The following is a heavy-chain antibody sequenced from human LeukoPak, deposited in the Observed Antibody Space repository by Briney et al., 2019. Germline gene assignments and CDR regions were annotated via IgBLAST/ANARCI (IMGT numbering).Heavy chain of an antibody. J-gene: IGHJ6*03. D-gene: IGHD6-13*01. V-gene: IGHV3-30*02. CDR1: GFTFSSYG. Sequence: PGGSLRLSCAASGFTFSSYGMHWVRQAPGKGLEWVAFIRYDGSNKYYADSVKGRFTISRDNSKNTLYLQMNSLRAEDTAVYYCARDLSAPPHLVTYYYYMDVWGKGPRSPSP. CDR3: ARDLSAPPHLVTYYYYMDV. CDR2: IRYDGSNK.